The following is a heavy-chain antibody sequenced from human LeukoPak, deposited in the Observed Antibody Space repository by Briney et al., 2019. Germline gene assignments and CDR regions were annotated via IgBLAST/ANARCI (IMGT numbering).Heavy chain of an antibody. J-gene: IGHJ4*02. Sequence: GGPLRLSCAASGFTFSSYAMSWVRQAPGKGLEWVSAISGSGGSTYYADSVKGRFTISRDNSKNTLYLQMNSLRAEDTAVYYCAKTLGVYSSSWYYFDYWGQGTLVTVSS. CDR1: GFTFSSYA. D-gene: IGHD6-13*01. CDR2: ISGSGGST. V-gene: IGHV3-23*01. CDR3: AKTLGVYSSSWYYFDY.